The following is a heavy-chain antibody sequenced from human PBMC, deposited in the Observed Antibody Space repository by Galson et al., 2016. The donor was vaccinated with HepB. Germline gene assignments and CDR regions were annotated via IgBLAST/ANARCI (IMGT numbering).Heavy chain of an antibody. CDR2: ITGSGGAT. Sequence: SSYAMSWVRQAPGKGLEWVSSITGSGGATYYADSVKGRFTISRDSSKNTLYLQMNSLRAEDTALYYCARATVTTVSRFDYWGQGTLVSVSS. CDR1: SSYA. D-gene: IGHD4-17*01. V-gene: IGHV3-23*01. J-gene: IGHJ4*02. CDR3: ARATVTTVSRFDY.